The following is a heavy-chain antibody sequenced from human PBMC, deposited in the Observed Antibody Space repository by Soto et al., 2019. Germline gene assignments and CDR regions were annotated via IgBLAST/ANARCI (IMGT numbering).Heavy chain of an antibody. J-gene: IGHJ3*02. V-gene: IGHV3-9*01. Sequence: EEHLVESGGALVQPGRSLRLSCAASGFTFDDYAMHWVRQAPGKGLEWVSFITWNGGSVGYADSLKGRFTISRDNAKNSLYLQLSSLRTEDTAFYYCTRGYCSVGSCAFDIWGQGTIVTVSS. CDR2: ITWNGGSV. CDR1: GFTFDDYA. CDR3: TRGYCSVGSCAFDI. D-gene: IGHD2-15*01.